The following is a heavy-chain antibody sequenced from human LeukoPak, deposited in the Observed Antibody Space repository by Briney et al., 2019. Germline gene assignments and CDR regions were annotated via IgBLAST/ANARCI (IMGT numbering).Heavy chain of an antibody. V-gene: IGHV4-59*08. CDR1: GGSISSYY. Sequence: SETLSPTCTVSGGSISSYYWSWIRQPPGKGLEWIGYIYYSGNTNYNPSLKSRVTISVDTSKNQFTLNLSSVTAADTAVYYCARLAFSYGVDYWGQGTLVTVPS. D-gene: IGHD5-18*01. CDR3: ARLAFSYGVDY. J-gene: IGHJ4*02. CDR2: IYYSGNT.